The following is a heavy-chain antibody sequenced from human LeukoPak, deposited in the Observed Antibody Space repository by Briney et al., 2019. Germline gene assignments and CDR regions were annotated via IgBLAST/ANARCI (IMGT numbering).Heavy chain of an antibody. D-gene: IGHD5-12*01. V-gene: IGHV4-34*01. CDR3: ARGDGYNIDY. Sequence: SETLSLTCAVYGGSFSGYYWSWIRRPPGKGLEWIGEINHSGSTNYNPSLKSRVTISVDTSKNQFSLKLSSVTAADTAVYYCARGDGYNIDYWGQGTLVTVSS. J-gene: IGHJ4*02. CDR1: GGSFSGYY. CDR2: INHSGST.